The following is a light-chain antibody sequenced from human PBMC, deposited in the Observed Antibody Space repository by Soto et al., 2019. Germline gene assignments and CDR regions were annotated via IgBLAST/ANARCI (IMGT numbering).Light chain of an antibody. V-gene: IGKV1-5*03. CDR3: QQYKSYPLT. CDR1: QSISSW. J-gene: IGKJ4*01. CDR2: KAS. Sequence: DIQMTQSPSTLSASVGDRVTITCRASQSISSWLAWYQQKQGKAPNLLIYKASSLESGVPSRFSGSGSGTEFTLTISSLQPDDFATYDCQQYKSYPLTFGGGTKVEIK.